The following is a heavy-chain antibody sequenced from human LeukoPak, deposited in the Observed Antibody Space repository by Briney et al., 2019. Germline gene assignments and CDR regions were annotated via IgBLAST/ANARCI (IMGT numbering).Heavy chain of an antibody. J-gene: IGHJ3*02. CDR3: AFRSPYYYDSSGYQNDAFDI. Sequence: GSLRLSCAASGFTFSSYSMNWVRQAPGKGLEWVSSISSSSSYIYYADSVKGRFTISRDNAKNSLYLQMNSLRAEDTAVYYCAFRSPYYYDSSGYQNDAFDIWGQGTMVTVSS. D-gene: IGHD3-22*01. CDR2: ISSSSSYI. V-gene: IGHV3-21*01. CDR1: GFTFSSYS.